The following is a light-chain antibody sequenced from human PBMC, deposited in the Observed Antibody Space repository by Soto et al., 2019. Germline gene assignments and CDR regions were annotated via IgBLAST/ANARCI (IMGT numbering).Light chain of an antibody. Sequence: DRVLTQSPATLSASPGDTYTLSCRASQSVNHNVAWYHQKPGQPPRLLIYGARSRADGVPARFSGSGTGTDFALTISSLQSEDFGVYYCHQYNNWPPSTFGRGTRLEMK. CDR2: GAR. V-gene: IGKV3-15*01. J-gene: IGKJ5*01. CDR3: HQYNNWPPST. CDR1: QSVNHN.